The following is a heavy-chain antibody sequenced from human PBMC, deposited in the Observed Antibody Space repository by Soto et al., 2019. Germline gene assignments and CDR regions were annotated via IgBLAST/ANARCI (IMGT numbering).Heavy chain of an antibody. CDR2: TGAYNGYT. J-gene: IGHJ5*02. V-gene: IGHV1-18*01. Sequence: QVQLVQSGPEVKKPGASVKVSCKASGYTFTSYGITWVRQAPGQGLEWMGWTGAYNGYTKYAQKYQGRVTMTTNTSTSTAYMELRCLRSDDTAIYYCARAISGWFDPWGQGTLVTVSS. CDR1: GYTFTSYG. CDR3: ARAISGWFDP.